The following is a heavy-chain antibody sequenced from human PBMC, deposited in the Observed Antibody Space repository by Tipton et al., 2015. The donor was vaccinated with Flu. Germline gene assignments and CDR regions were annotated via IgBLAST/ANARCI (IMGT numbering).Heavy chain of an antibody. V-gene: IGHV3-48*03. D-gene: IGHD3-22*01. CDR2: ISSSGDDT. Sequence: GSLRLSCAASGFTFSAYGMNWVRQVPGQGLEWLSYISSSGDDTYYGDSVKGRFSISRDNAKNSLFLQMNSLRAEDTALYYCARLWDNSGYYYDLGWGQGTLVTVSS. CDR3: ARLWDNSGYYYDLG. J-gene: IGHJ4*02. CDR1: GFTFSAYG.